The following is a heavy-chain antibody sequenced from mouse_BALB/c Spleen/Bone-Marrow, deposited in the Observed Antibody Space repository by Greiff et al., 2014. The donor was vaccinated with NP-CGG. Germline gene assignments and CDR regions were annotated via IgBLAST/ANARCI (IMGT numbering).Heavy chain of an antibody. CDR2: IDPADGNT. J-gene: IGHJ3*01. V-gene: IGHV14-3*02. D-gene: IGHD2-3*01. CDR1: GFNIKDTY. CDR3: AHDAPFAY. Sequence: EVQLQQSGAELVKPGASVKLSCTTSGFNIKDTYIHWVKQRPEQGLEWIGRIDPADGNTKYDPEFQGKATITADTSSNTAYLHLSSLTSEDTAVYSCAHDAPFAYWGQGTLVTVSA.